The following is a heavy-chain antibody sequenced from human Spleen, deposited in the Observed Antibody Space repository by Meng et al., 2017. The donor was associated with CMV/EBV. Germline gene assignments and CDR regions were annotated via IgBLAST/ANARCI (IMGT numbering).Heavy chain of an antibody. CDR2: IYYSGST. V-gene: IGHV4-59*01. CDR1: GGSISSYY. J-gene: IGHJ4*02. D-gene: IGHD3-22*01. Sequence: SETLSLTCTVSGGSISSYYWSWIRQPPGKGLEWIGYIYYSGSTNYNPSLKSRVTISVDTSKNQFSLKLSSVTTVDTAVYYCARTHYDRSGYFPNYFDYWGQGTQVTVSS. CDR3: ARTHYDRSGYFPNYFDY.